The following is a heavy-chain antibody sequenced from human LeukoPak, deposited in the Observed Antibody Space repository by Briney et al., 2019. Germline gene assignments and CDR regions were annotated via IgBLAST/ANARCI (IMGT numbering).Heavy chain of an antibody. D-gene: IGHD1-26*01. CDR1: GFNFRSYW. V-gene: IGHV3-7*05. J-gene: IGHJ4*02. CDR3: ARGSAWERGSYDY. CDR2: IKEDGSKK. Sequence: GGSLRLSCAASGFNFRSYWMKWVRQAPGKGLEWVANIKEDGSKKYYVDSVKGRLTISRDNAENSLYLQMNSLRDEDTAVYYCARGSAWERGSYDYWGQGTLVTVSS.